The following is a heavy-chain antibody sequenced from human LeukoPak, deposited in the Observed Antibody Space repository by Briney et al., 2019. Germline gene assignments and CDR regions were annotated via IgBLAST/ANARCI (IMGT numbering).Heavy chain of an antibody. Sequence: GGSLRLSCAASGFTFSSYAMSWVRQAPGKGLEWVSVIYSGGSTYYADSVKGRFTISRDNSKNTLYLQMNSLRAEDTAVYYCARASGWYHRGFDYWGQGTLVTVSS. J-gene: IGHJ4*02. CDR2: IYSGGST. V-gene: IGHV3-66*01. CDR3: ARASGWYHRGFDY. D-gene: IGHD6-19*01. CDR1: GFTFSSYA.